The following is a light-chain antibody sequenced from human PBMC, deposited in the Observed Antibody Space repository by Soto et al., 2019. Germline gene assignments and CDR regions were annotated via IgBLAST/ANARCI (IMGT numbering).Light chain of an antibody. CDR1: SCNIGAGYD. CDR3: QSYDSSLSPWV. V-gene: IGLV1-40*01. Sequence: QSVLTQPPSVSGAPGQRVTISCTGSSCNIGAGYDVHWYQQLPGTAPKLLIYGNSNRPSGVPDRFSGSKSGTTASLAITGLQAEDEADYYCQSYDSSLSPWVFGGGTKLTVL. J-gene: IGLJ3*02. CDR2: GNS.